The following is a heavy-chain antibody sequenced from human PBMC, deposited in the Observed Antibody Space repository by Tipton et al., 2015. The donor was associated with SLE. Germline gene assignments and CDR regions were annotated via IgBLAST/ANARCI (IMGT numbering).Heavy chain of an antibody. CDR2: IWYDGSNK. Sequence: SLRLSCAASGFTFSSYGMHWVRQAPGKGLEWVAVIWYDGSNKYYADSVKGRFTISRDNSKNTLFLQMNSLRAEDTAVYYCARGGPGGSLDYWGQGTLVTVSS. CDR1: GFTFSSYG. J-gene: IGHJ4*02. D-gene: IGHD2-15*01. V-gene: IGHV3-30*19. CDR3: ARGGPGGSLDY.